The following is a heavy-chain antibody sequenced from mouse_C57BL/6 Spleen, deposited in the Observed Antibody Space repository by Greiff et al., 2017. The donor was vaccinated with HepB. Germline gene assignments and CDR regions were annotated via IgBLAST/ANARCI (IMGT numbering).Heavy chain of an antibody. D-gene: IGHD1-1*01. CDR1: GYTFTSYW. CDR2: IDPSDSYT. CDR3: ARSTVVATSYFDY. J-gene: IGHJ2*01. V-gene: IGHV1-59*01. Sequence: QVQLQQPGAELVRPGPSVKLSCKASGYTFTSYWMHWVKQRPGQGLEWIGVIDPSDSYTNYNQKFKGKATLTVDTSSSTAYMQLSSLTSEDSAVYYCARSTVVATSYFDYWGQGTTLTVSS.